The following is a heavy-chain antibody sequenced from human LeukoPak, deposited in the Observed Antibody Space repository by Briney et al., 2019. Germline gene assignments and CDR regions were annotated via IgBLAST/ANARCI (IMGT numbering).Heavy chain of an antibody. CDR1: GGXFSGYY. CDR3: ARGKYYYDSSGYYSRGLFDY. D-gene: IGHD3-22*01. Sequence: PSETLSLTCAVYGGXFSGYYWSWIRQPPGKGLEWIGQINHSGSTNYNPSLKSRVTVSADTSKNQFSLKLSSVTAADTAVYYCARGKYYYDSSGYYSRGLFDYWGQGTLVTVSS. V-gene: IGHV4-34*01. CDR2: INHSGST. J-gene: IGHJ4*02.